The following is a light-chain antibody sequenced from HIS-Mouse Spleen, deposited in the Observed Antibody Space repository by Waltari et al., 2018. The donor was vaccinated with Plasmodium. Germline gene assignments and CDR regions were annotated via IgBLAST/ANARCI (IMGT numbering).Light chain of an antibody. CDR2: GAS. V-gene: IGKV3-15*01. J-gene: IGKJ3*01. CDR3: QQYNNWSFT. CDR1: QSVRSN. Sequence: EIVMTQSPATLSVSPGERATLSCRASQSVRSNLAWYQQKPGQAPRLLNYGASTRATGIPARFSGSGSGTEFTLTISSLQSEDFAVYYCQQYNNWSFTFGPGTKVDIK.